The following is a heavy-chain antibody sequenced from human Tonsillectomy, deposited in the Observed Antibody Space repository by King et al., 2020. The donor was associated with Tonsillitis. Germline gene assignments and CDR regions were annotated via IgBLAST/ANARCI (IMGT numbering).Heavy chain of an antibody. CDR3: ATQILAAATYFDY. V-gene: IGHV4-39*01. J-gene: IGHJ4*02. D-gene: IGHD6-25*01. CDR1: NGSIRNSDYY. CDR2: AYHSGRT. Sequence: QLQESGPGLVKPSETLSLNCTVSNGSIRNSDYYWGWIRQSPGKGLEWIGSAYHSGRTYYTPSLKSRVTVSVDTSKNQFSLTLSSMTAADTAMYYCATQILAAATYFDYWGQGTLVTVSS.